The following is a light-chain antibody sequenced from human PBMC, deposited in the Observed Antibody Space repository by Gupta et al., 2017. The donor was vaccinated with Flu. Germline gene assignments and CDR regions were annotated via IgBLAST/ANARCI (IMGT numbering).Light chain of an antibody. CDR2: KAS. J-gene: IGKJ1*01. V-gene: IGKV1-5*03. Sequence: PSSFVASVGARATITCLASQSRYVWWAWFQQKPGESPKPLIYKASNLDSGVPSRFSGSGSGTEFILTLSSLQPDDFATYYCQHDKSTPRTFGQGTKVEIK. CDR3: QHDKSTPRT. CDR1: QSRYVW.